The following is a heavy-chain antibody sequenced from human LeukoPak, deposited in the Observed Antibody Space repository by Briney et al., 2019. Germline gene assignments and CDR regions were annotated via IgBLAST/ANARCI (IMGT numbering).Heavy chain of an antibody. J-gene: IGHJ4*02. Sequence: SETLSLTCTVSGGSISSSSYYWGWIRQPPGKGLEWIGSIYYSGSTYYNPSLKSRVTISVDTSKNQFSLKLSSVTAADTAVYYCARQVVPAAMLLWFRELLYDYWGQGTLVTVSS. CDR3: ARQVVPAAMLLWFRELLYDY. CDR1: GGSISSSSYY. V-gene: IGHV4-39*01. D-gene: IGHD3-10*01. CDR2: IYYSGST.